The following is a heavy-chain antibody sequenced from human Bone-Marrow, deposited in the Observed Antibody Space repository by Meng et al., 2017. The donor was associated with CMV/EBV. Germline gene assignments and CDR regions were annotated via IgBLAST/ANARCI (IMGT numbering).Heavy chain of an antibody. Sequence: SVKDSCKASGGTFSSYAISWVRQAHGQGIEWMGGIIPIFGTANYAQKFQGRVTITTDESMCTDYMELRSLRSDDTAVYYCAREGGGYCTNGVCSNNDGMDVWGQGTTVTVSS. CDR3: AREGGGYCTNGVCSNNDGMDV. CDR1: GGTFSSYA. J-gene: IGHJ6*02. V-gene: IGHV1-69*05. CDR2: IIPIFGTA. D-gene: IGHD2-8*01.